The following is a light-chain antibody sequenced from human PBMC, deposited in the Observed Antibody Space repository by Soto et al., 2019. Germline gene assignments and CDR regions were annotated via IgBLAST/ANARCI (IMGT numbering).Light chain of an antibody. J-gene: IGKJ5*01. Sequence: EIVLTQSPATLSLSPGERATLSCSASQSVISTYLAWYQQKPGQAPRLLIYGASSRATGIPDRFSGSGSGTDFTLTISRLEPEDFAVYYCQQYGSSPITFGQGTRLEI. CDR2: GAS. V-gene: IGKV3-20*01. CDR3: QQYGSSPIT. CDR1: QSVISTY.